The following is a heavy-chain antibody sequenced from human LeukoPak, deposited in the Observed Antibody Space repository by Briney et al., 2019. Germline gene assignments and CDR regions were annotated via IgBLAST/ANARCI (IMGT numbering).Heavy chain of an antibody. CDR2: INHSGST. CDR1: GGSFSGFY. CDR3: ARASGGYDTIDY. J-gene: IGHJ4*02. Sequence: KPSETLSLTCAVYGGSFSGFYWSWIRQPPGKGLEWIGEINHSGSTNYNPSLKSRVTISVDTSKNQFSLKLSSVTAADTAVYYCARASGGYDTIDYWGQGTLVTVSS. V-gene: IGHV4-34*01. D-gene: IGHD5-12*01.